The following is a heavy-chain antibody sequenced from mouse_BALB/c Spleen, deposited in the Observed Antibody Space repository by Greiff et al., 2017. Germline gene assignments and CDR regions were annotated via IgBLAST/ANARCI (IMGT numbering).Heavy chain of an antibody. V-gene: IGHV1S81*02. J-gene: IGHJ3*01. CDR1: GYTFTSYY. CDR3: TRASYYYGSKGFAY. D-gene: IGHD1-1*01. Sequence: VQLQQPGAELVKPGASVKLSCKASGYTFTSYYMYWVKQRPGQGLEWIGGINPSNGGTNFNEKFKSKATLTVDKSSSTAYMQLSSLTSEDSAVYYCTRASYYYGSKGFAYWGQGTLVTVSA. CDR2: INPSNGGT.